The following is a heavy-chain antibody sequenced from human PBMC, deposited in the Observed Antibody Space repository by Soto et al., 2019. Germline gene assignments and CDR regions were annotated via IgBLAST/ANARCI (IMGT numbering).Heavy chain of an antibody. J-gene: IGHJ4*02. Sequence: SETLSLTCTVSGDSITTNYWSWIRQHPGKGLEWIGYFYYTGGTYYNPSLKSRVTISIDSSRNQFSLKLNSVTAADTAVYYCARGPDHGDYVCTDYWGQAKLVTVSS. V-gene: IGHV4-31*03. CDR2: FYYTGGT. D-gene: IGHD4-17*01. CDR3: ARGPDHGDYVCTDY. CDR1: GDSITTNY.